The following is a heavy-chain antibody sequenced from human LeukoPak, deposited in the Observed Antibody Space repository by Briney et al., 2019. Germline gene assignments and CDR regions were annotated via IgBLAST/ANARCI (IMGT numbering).Heavy chain of an antibody. D-gene: IGHD4-11*01. CDR2: IGRSGGST. CDR1: GFTFSSYA. V-gene: IGHV3-23*01. J-gene: IGHJ4*02. Sequence: GASLRLSCAASGFTFSSYAMSWVRQAPGKGLEWVSAIGRSGGSTYYADSVKGRFTISRDNSKNTLYLQVNSLRAEDTAVYFCARSSTTVSGPYWGQGTLVTVSS. CDR3: ARSSTTVSGPY.